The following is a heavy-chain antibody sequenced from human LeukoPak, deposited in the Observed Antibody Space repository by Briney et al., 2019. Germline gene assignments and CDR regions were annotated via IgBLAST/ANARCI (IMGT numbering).Heavy chain of an antibody. CDR2: ISSSGSTI. D-gene: IGHD3-10*02. CDR1: GFTFSSYE. CDR3: AELGITMIGGV. J-gene: IGHJ6*04. Sequence: GGSLSLSCAASGFTFSSYEMNWVRQAPGKGLEWVSYISSSGSTIYYADSVKGVFTISRDNAKNSLYLQMNSLRAEDTAVYYCAELGITMIGGVWGKGTTVTISS. V-gene: IGHV3-48*03.